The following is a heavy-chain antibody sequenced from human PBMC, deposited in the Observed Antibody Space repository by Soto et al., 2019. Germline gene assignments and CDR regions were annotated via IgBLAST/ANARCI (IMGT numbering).Heavy chain of an antibody. CDR1: GFTVSSNY. D-gene: IGHD3-3*01. CDR3: ARDTTIFGVIRSYDY. CDR2: IYSGGST. V-gene: IGHV3-53*01. J-gene: IGHJ4*02. Sequence: GGSLRLSCAASGFTVSSNYMTWVRQAPGKGLEWVSVIYSGGSTYYADSVKGRFTISRDNSKNTLYLQMNSLRAEDAAVYYCARDTTIFGVIRSYDYWGQGTLVTVSS.